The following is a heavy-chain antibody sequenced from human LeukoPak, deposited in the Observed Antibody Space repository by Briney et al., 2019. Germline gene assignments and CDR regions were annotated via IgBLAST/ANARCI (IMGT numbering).Heavy chain of an antibody. CDR2: INPNSGGT. V-gene: IGHV1-2*02. Sequence: ASVKVSCKASGYTFTGYYMHWVRQAPGQGLEWMGWINPNSGGTNYAQKFQGRVTMTRDTPISTAYMELSRLRSDDTAVYYCARMMTEYSYYYGMDVWGQGTTVTVSS. CDR3: ARMMTEYSYYYGMDV. D-gene: IGHD2-21*02. CDR1: GYTFTGYY. J-gene: IGHJ6*02.